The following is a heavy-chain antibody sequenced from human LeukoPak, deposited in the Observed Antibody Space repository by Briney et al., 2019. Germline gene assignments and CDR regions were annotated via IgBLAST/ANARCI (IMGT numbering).Heavy chain of an antibody. CDR1: GFTFSGYP. V-gene: IGHV3-30-3*01. D-gene: IGHD2-8*01. Sequence: GKSLRLSCAASGFTFSGYPIHWVRQAPGKGLEWVAVISYDGSNKYYADSVKGRFTISRDNSKNTLYLQMNSLRAEDTAVYYCARDSEHIVLTLYAMGYWGQGTLVTVSS. CDR3: ARDSEHIVLTLYAMGY. CDR2: ISYDGSNK. J-gene: IGHJ4*02.